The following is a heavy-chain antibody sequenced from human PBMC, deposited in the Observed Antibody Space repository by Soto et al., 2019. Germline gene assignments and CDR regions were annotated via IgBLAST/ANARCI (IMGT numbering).Heavy chain of an antibody. Sequence: GGSLRLSCTGSGFTFGDYGMNWFRQAPGKGLEWIGVIRRKADDGTAEYAASVKGRFTISRDDSQSIAYLQMNSLKTEDTAVYYCLSITMAGTLGLDVWDKGTTVTVSS. J-gene: IGHJ6*04. CDR2: IRRKADDGTA. CDR1: GFTFGDYG. D-gene: IGHD6-19*01. CDR3: LSITMAGTLGLDV. V-gene: IGHV3-49*03.